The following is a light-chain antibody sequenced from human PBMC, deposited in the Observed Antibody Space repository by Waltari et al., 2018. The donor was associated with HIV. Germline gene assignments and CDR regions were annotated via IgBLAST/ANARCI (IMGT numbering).Light chain of an antibody. J-gene: IGKJ2*01. CDR2: WAS. V-gene: IGKV4-1*01. CDR1: PSVLYSSNNKNY. CDR3: QQDYGIYT. Sequence: IVMTQAPDALAVSLGERATINCKSSPSVLYSSNNKNYLAWYQQKPGPPPKLLIYWASTRDSGVPDRVRVSGSGTDFTPTISSLQAEDVAVYYCQQDYGIYTSRQPTTLE.